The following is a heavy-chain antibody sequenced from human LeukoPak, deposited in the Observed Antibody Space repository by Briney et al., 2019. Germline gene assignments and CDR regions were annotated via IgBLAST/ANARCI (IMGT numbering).Heavy chain of an antibody. CDR1: GFTFSSYA. D-gene: IGHD2-15*01. CDR3: AKRKNSPGYSSLDQ. V-gene: IGHV3-23*01. J-gene: IGHJ4*02. CDR2: ISGSGDST. Sequence: PGGSLRLSCAASGFTFSSYAMSWVRQAPGKGLEWVSTISGSGDSTYYADSVKGRFTISRDNSKNTVYLQMNSLRVDDSAVYYCAKRKNSPGYSSLDQWGQGTLVTVSS.